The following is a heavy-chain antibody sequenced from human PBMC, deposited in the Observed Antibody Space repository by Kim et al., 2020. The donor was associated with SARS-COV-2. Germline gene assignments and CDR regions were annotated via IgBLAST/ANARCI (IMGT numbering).Heavy chain of an antibody. D-gene: IGHD6-19*01. CDR1: GYTFVNYV. CDR2: ISIGNDNT. Sequence: ASVKVSCKASGYTFVNYVMHWVRQAPGQRPEWMGLISIGNDNTKFSQKFQGRVTITRDTSASTAYMELTSLRSEDTAIYYCARGSGWAFDDWGKGTLVTV. CDR3: ARGSGWAFDD. V-gene: IGHV1-3*04. J-gene: IGHJ4*02.